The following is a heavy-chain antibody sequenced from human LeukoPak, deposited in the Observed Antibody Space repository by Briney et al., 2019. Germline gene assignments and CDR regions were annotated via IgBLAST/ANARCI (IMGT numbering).Heavy chain of an antibody. J-gene: IGHJ4*02. CDR1: GFTFSSYA. Sequence: PGGSLRLSCAASGFTFSSYAMSWVRQAPGKGLEWVSGINWNGGSTGYADSVKGRFTISRDNAKNSLYLQMNSLRAEDTALYHCARASSSWYDLGYFDYWGQGTLVTVSS. V-gene: IGHV3-20*01. CDR3: ARASSSWYDLGYFDY. D-gene: IGHD6-13*01. CDR2: INWNGGST.